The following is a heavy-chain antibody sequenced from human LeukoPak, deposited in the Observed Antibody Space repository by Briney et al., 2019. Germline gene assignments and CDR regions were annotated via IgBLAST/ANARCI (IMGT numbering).Heavy chain of an antibody. CDR1: GYTLTELS. V-gene: IGHV1-24*01. J-gene: IGHJ6*02. CDR3: AAPHPFRGDQYYYYGMDV. D-gene: IGHD3-10*01. Sequence: ASVKVSCKVSGYTLTELSMHWVGQAPGKGLEWMGGFDPEDGETIYAQKFQGRVTMTEDTSTDTAYMELSSLRSEDTAVYYCAAPHPFRGDQYYYYGMDVWGQGTTVTVSS. CDR2: FDPEDGET.